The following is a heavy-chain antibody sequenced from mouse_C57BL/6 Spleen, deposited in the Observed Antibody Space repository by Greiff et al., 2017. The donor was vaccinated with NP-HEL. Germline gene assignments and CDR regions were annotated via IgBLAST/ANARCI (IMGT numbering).Heavy chain of an antibody. CDR1: GYTFTSYW. J-gene: IGHJ4*01. CDR3: ARELRYAMDY. D-gene: IGHD1-1*01. CDR2: IDPSDSYT. Sequence: VQLQQPGAELVKPGASVKLSCKASGYTFTSYWMQWVKQRPGQGLEWIGEIDPSDSYTNYNQKFKGKATLTVDTSSSTAYMQLSSLTSEDSAVYYCARELRYAMDYWGQGTSVTVSS. V-gene: IGHV1-50*01.